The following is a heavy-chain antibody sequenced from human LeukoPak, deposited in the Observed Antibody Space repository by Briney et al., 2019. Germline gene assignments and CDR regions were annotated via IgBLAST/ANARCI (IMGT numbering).Heavy chain of an antibody. V-gene: IGHV2-5*02. CDR1: GFSFSTSAAG. J-gene: IGHJ4*02. D-gene: IGHD5-18*01. Sequence: SGPTLVKPTQTLTLTCTFSGFSFSTSAAGVGWIRQPPGKALEWLALISWDDTKHYSPSLKSMLTITKDTSKNQVVLIMTNMDAVDTATYYCAHSSRGYGYGIDYWGEGAVVTVSS. CDR2: ISWDDTK. CDR3: AHSSRGYGYGIDY.